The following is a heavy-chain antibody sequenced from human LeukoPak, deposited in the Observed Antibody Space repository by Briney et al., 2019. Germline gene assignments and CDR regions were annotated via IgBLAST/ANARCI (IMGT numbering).Heavy chain of an antibody. D-gene: IGHD3/OR15-3a*01. V-gene: IGHV3-23*01. CDR2: ISGSGGST. Sequence: PGGSLRLSCAASGFTFSSCAMRGVRQAPGKALELVSDISGSGGSTYYADSVKGRFTISRDNSKNRLYLQMNSMRAEDTAVYYCALNAVDFGDYGGQGTLAAVS. CDR3: ALNAVDFGDY. CDR1: GFTFSSCA. J-gene: IGHJ4*02.